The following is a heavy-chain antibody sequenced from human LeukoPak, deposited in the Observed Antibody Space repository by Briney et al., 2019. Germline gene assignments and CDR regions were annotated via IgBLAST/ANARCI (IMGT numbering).Heavy chain of an antibody. J-gene: IGHJ4*02. D-gene: IGHD5-24*01. CDR3: ARERDGLFDY. CDR2: IYHSGST. CDR1: GGSISSGGYS. V-gene: IGHV4-30-2*01. Sequence: KPSETLSLTCAVSGGSISSGGYSWSWIRQPPGKGLEWIGYIYHSGSTYYNPSLKSRVTISVDRSKNQFSLKLSSVTAADTAVYYCARERDGLFDYWGQGTLVTVSS.